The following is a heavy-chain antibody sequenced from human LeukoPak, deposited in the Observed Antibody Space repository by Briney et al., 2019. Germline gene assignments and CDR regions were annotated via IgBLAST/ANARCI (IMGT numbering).Heavy chain of an antibody. Sequence: GGSLRLSCAASGFTFSSYAMSWVRQPPGKGLEWVSAISGSGGSTYYADSVKGRFTISRDNSKNTLYLQMNSLRAEDTAVYYCASPRTRYYYDSSGYYSAGGAYYFDYWGQGTLVTVSS. CDR3: ASPRTRYYYDSSGYYSAGGAYYFDY. J-gene: IGHJ4*02. CDR2: ISGSGGST. D-gene: IGHD3-22*01. V-gene: IGHV3-23*01. CDR1: GFTFSSYA.